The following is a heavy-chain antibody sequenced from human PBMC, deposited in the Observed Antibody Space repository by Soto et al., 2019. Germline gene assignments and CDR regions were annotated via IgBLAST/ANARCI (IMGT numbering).Heavy chain of an antibody. Sequence: WGSLRLSCAASGFPFPQYDMNCVRQAPWKGLEWVAAVGRFGNTYYRDSVRGRFTISRDDSRNLVYLQMSRLRLDDTAVYFCAKQGRLAPPAGDYFDSWGPGTLLTV. V-gene: IGHV3-23*01. D-gene: IGHD3-10*01. J-gene: IGHJ4*02. CDR3: AKQGRLAPPAGDYFDS. CDR2: VGRFGNT. CDR1: GFPFPQYD.